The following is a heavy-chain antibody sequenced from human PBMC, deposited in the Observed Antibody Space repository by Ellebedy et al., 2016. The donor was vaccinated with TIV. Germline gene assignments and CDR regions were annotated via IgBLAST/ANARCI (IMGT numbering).Heavy chain of an antibody. CDR2: IYYTGTT. CDR3: ARHALVFDIEPYKWFAP. V-gene: IGHV4-39*01. CDR1: GDFFSGYY. D-gene: IGHD2-21*01. Sequence: SETLSLTCTVFGDFFSGYYWSWIRQPPGKGLEWIGSIYYTGTTYFNPSLKSRVTISVDTSMNQFSLKLYSVTAADTAVFYCARHALVFDIEPYKWFAPWGQGTRVTVSS. J-gene: IGHJ5*02.